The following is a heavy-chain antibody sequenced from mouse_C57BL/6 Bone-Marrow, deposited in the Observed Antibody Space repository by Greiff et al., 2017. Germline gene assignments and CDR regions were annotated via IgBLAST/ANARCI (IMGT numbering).Heavy chain of an antibody. J-gene: IGHJ2*01. CDR1: GFTFSSYG. D-gene: IGHD1-1*01. CDR3: ARQAYGSSYRYYFDY. CDR2: ISSGGSYA. Sequence: EVKVVESGGDLVKPGGSLKLSCAASGFTFSSYGMSWVRQTPDKRLGWVATISSGGSYAYYPGSVKGRFTISRDNAKNTLYLHMSRLQSEDTAMYYFARQAYGSSYRYYFDYWGQGTTLTVSS. V-gene: IGHV5-6*01.